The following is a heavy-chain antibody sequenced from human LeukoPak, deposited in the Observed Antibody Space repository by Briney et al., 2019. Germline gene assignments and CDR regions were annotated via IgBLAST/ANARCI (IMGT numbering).Heavy chain of an antibody. CDR2: ISSNWGST. CDR3: ARQTGTLYYFDY. Sequence: PGGGLRLGCAAYGFTFSSYARDWGRQARGRGLEYVSAISSNWGSTYYANSVKRRFTISRDNSKNTLYLQMGSLRAEDMAVYYCARQTGTLYYFDYWGQGTLVTVSS. J-gene: IGHJ4*02. V-gene: IGHV3-64*01. CDR1: GFTFSSYA. D-gene: IGHD1-1*01.